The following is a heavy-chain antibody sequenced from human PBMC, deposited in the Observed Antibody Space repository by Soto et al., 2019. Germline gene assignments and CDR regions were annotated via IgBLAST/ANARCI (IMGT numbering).Heavy chain of an antibody. CDR2: ITSGSSSK. D-gene: IGHD2-2*01. J-gene: IGHJ4*02. Sequence: GGSLRLSCAASGFTFSSCAMGWVRQAPGKGLEWVSHITSGSSSKYYADSVKGRFTISRDNAKKSVYLQMNSLRDEDTAVYYCVRDLGCISTSCHAHFDFWGQGTLVTVSS. CDR1: GFTFSSCA. V-gene: IGHV3-48*02. CDR3: VRDLGCISTSCHAHFDF.